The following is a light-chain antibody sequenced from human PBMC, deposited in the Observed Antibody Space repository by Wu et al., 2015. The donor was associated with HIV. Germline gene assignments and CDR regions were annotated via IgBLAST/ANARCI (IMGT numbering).Light chain of an antibody. Sequence: DIRVTQSPSSLSASIGDRVTITCQTSQNINTFLNWYQQKPGKAPKLLISAASNLRSGAPSRFSGSGSGTDFTLTISSLEPEDYATYFCQESSNTPPAFGQGTRV. J-gene: IGKJ5*01. V-gene: IGKV1-39*01. CDR2: AAS. CDR1: QNINTF. CDR3: QESSNTPPA.